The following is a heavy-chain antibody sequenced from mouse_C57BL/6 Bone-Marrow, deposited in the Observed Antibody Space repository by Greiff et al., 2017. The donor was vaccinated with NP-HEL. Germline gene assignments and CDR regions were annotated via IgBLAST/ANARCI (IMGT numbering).Heavy chain of an antibody. Sequence: VQVVESGPGLVQPSQSLSITCTVSGFSLTSYGVHWVRQSPGKGLEWLGVIWSGGSTDYNAAFISRLSISKDNSKSQVFFKMNSLQADDTAIYYCARGSYYGSSYCFDYWGQGTTLTVSS. CDR2: IWSGGST. D-gene: IGHD1-1*01. V-gene: IGHV2-2*01. CDR3: ARGSYYGSSYCFDY. CDR1: GFSLTSYG. J-gene: IGHJ2*01.